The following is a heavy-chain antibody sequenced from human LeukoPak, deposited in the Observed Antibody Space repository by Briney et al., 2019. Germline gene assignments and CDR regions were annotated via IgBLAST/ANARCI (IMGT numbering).Heavy chain of an antibody. Sequence: SETLSLTCTVSGDSISSHYWSWIRQPAGRGLEWIARMSGSGSTNYNPSLKSRVTLSVDTSKNQFSLNLNSVTAADTAVYYRARDRTYYDSTGYYYDFWGQGTLVTVSS. CDR3: ARDRTYYDSTGYYYDF. V-gene: IGHV4-4*07. D-gene: IGHD3-22*01. CDR1: GDSISSHY. J-gene: IGHJ4*02. CDR2: MSGSGST.